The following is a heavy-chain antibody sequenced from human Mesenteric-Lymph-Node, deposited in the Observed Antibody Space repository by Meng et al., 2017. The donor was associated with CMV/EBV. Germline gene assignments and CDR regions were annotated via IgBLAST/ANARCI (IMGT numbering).Heavy chain of an antibody. CDR2: ISSSGGDK. CDR3: ARDSGSPPVVTPADSAFDI. Sequence: GGSLRLSCVGSGFTFSSFEMNWVRQAPGEGLEWISYISSSGGDKRYADSLKGRFTISRDNAQNSLYLQLNSLRAEDTAIYYCARDSGSPPVVTPADSAFDIWGQGTMVTVSS. CDR1: GFTFSSFE. D-gene: IGHD2-21*02. V-gene: IGHV3-48*03. J-gene: IGHJ3*02.